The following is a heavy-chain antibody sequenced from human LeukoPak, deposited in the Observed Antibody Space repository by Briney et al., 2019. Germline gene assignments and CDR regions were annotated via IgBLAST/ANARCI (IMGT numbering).Heavy chain of an antibody. Sequence: GGSLRLSCAASGFTVSSNYMSWVRQATGKGLEWVSVIYSAGSTFYADSVKGRFTISRDNSRTTLYLQMNSLRAEDTAVYHCAKDLPAAYFDYWGQGTLVTVSS. CDR1: GFTVSSNY. CDR2: IYSAGST. CDR3: AKDLPAAYFDY. V-gene: IGHV3-66*02. J-gene: IGHJ4*02. D-gene: IGHD2-2*01.